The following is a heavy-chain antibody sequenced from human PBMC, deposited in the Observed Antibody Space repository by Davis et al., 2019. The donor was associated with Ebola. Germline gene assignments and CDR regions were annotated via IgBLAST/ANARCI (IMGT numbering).Heavy chain of an antibody. D-gene: IGHD6-19*01. V-gene: IGHV4-59*01. CDR2: IYYSGST. CDR3: ARAIVATITSSIAVAGTGAFDI. CDR1: AGSISSYY. J-gene: IGHJ3*02. Sequence: PSETLSLTCTVSAGSISSYYWRWIRGPPGKGPEGLGYIYYSGSTNYNPPLKSRVTISVDTSKNQFSLKLSSVTAADTAVYYCARAIVATITSSIAVAGTGAFDIWGQGRMVTVSS.